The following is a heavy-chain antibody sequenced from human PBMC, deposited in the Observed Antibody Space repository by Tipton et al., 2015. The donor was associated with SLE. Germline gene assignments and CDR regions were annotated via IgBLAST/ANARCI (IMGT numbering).Heavy chain of an antibody. J-gene: IGHJ4*02. Sequence: SLRLSCAASGFTFSSYGMHWVRQAPGKGLEWVAVIWYDGSNKYYADSVKGRFTISRDNSKNTLYLQMNSLRAEDTAVYYCARVVAGAQANYFDYWGQGTLVTVSS. CDR3: ARVVAGAQANYFDY. V-gene: IGHV3-33*01. CDR1: GFTFSSYG. D-gene: IGHD1-26*01. CDR2: IWYDGSNK.